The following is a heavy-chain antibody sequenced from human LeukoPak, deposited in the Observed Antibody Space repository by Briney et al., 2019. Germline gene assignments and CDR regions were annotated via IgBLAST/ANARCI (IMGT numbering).Heavy chain of an antibody. Sequence: SETLSLTCTVSGGSISSYYWSWIRQPAGKGLEWIGRISSSGSTNYNPSLRSRVTISVDTSKNQFSLRLSSVTAADTAVYYCARDCPNNYFDYWGQGTLVTVSA. J-gene: IGHJ4*02. V-gene: IGHV4-4*07. D-gene: IGHD2/OR15-2a*01. CDR2: ISSSGST. CDR1: GGSISSYY. CDR3: ARDCPNNYFDY.